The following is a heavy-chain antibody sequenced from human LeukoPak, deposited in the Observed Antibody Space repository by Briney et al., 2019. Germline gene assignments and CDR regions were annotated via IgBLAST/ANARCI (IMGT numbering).Heavy chain of an antibody. CDR2: ISYDGSNK. Sequence: GRSLRLSCVASGFXFSSYAMHWVRQAPGKGQEWVAVISYDGSNKYYADSVKGRFTISRDNSKNTLYLQMNSLRAEDTAVYYCARVNLRVVVGAFDIWGQGTMVTVSS. V-gene: IGHV3-30-3*01. CDR3: ARVNLRVVVGAFDI. D-gene: IGHD3-22*01. CDR1: GFXFSSYA. J-gene: IGHJ3*02.